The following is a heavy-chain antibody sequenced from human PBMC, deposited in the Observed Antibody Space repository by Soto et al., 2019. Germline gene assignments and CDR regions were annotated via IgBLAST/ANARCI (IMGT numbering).Heavy chain of an antibody. J-gene: IGHJ4*02. Sequence: QVRLQESGPGLVKPSQTLSLTCTVSDSINNGDLYWTWVRQPPGKGLEWIGYIFSSGTTYYNPSLKSRLTISRDTSKNQFFLEVRSVTDTDTAVYFCARTLYGGIDYWGQGTLVTVSS. CDR3: ARTLYGGIDY. V-gene: IGHV4-30-4*01. CDR1: DSINNGDLY. D-gene: IGHD4-17*01. CDR2: IFSSGTT.